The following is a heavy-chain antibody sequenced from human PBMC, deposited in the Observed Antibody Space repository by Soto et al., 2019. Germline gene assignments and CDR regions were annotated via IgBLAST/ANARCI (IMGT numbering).Heavy chain of an antibody. CDR2: IYRTGST. CDR3: ASRDPGTSVDC. Sequence: SETLSLTCAVSGGSFTSNNWWTWVRQPPGQGLEWIGEIYRTGSTNYNPSLKSRVTISLDKSENQFSLKVTSLTAADTAVYYCASRDPGTSVDCWGQGTLVTVSS. J-gene: IGHJ4*02. D-gene: IGHD1-7*01. V-gene: IGHV4-4*02. CDR1: GGSFTSNNW.